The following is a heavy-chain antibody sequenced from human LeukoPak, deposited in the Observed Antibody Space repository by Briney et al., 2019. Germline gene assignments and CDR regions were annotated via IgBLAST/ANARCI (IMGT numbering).Heavy chain of an antibody. J-gene: IGHJ6*02. CDR3: ARDRYHYYGMDV. V-gene: IGHV3-74*01. Sequence: GGSLRLSFAASGFSFSSYWMYWVRQAPGKGLVWVSRINSDGSSTSYADSVKGRFTSSRDNAKNTLYLQMNSLRVEDTAVYYCARDRYHYYGMDVWGQGTTVTVSS. CDR2: INSDGSST. CDR1: GFSFSSYW.